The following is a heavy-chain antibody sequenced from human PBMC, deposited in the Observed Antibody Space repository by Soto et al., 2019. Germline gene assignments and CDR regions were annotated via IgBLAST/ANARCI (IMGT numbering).Heavy chain of an antibody. CDR2: VYSGGAT. Sequence: QLVETGGGLIQPGTSLTHSCAAPGLSVSRNYMTWVRQAPGKGLEWVSFVYSGGATFYADSVKGRFILSRDDSQNTMYLQMNNLRAEDTAVYYCARVPGRLWGRGTLVTVAS. V-gene: IGHV3-53*02. CDR1: GLSVSRNY. CDR3: ARVPGRL. J-gene: IGHJ4*02. D-gene: IGHD3-10*01.